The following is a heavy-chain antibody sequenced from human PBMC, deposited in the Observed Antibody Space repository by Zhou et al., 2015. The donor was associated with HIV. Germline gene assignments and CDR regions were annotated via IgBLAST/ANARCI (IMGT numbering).Heavy chain of an antibody. CDR2: IIPIFGTA. D-gene: IGHD6-13*01. V-gene: IGHV1-69*12. CDR3: ARVSPSIAAAGPQVYYYYGMDV. CDR1: GGTFSSYA. J-gene: IGHJ6*02. Sequence: QVQLVQSGAEVKKPGSSVKVSCKASGGTFSSYAISWVRQAPGQGLEWMGGIIPIFGTANYAQKFQGRVTITADESTSTAYMELSSLRSEDTAVYYCARVSPSIAAAGPQVYYYYGMDVWGQGTHGSPSP.